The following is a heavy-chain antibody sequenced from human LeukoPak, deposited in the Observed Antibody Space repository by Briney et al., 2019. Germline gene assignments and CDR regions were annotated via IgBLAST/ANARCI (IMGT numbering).Heavy chain of an antibody. CDR2: INPNSGGT. Sequence: ASVKVSCKASGYTFTDYYMHWVQQAPGQGLEWMGWINPNSGGTNYAQKFQGWVTMTRDTSISTAYMELSRLRSDDTAVYYCARPAFPGITTTGAPWENWFDPWGQGTLVTVSS. D-gene: IGHD6-13*01. CDR3: ARPAFPGITTTGAPWENWFDP. CDR1: GYTFTDYY. V-gene: IGHV1-2*04. J-gene: IGHJ5*02.